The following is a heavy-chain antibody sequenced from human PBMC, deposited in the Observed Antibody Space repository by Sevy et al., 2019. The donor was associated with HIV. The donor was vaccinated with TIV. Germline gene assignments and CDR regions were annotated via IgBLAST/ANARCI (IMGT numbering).Heavy chain of an antibody. CDR2: IYYSGNT. J-gene: IGHJ4*02. CDR3: ARSDGGDYFDY. Sequence: SETLSLTCTVSGGFIRSGGYYWSWIRQHPGKGLEWIGYIYYSGNTYYNPSLKSRVTISVDTSKSQFSLNLSSVTAADTAVYYCARSDGGDYFDYSGQGTLVTVSS. CDR1: GGFIRSGGYY. V-gene: IGHV4-31*03.